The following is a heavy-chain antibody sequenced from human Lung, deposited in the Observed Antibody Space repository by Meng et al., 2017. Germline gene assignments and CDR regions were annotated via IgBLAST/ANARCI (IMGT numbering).Heavy chain of an antibody. V-gene: IGHV1-2*06. D-gene: IGHD6-13*01. CDR1: GYTFPDYW. J-gene: IGHJ4*02. Sequence: VQGVQAGGEVKKSGVSVQVSCNAAGYTFPDYWLHWVRRAPGQGLGWMGRINPKSGDTHYAQRFQGRVTMTGDTSISTAYMELSGLRSDDTAVYYCARDEDISAAGYLLGDFWGQGTLVTVSS. CDR2: INPKSGDT. CDR3: ARDEDISAAGYLLGDF.